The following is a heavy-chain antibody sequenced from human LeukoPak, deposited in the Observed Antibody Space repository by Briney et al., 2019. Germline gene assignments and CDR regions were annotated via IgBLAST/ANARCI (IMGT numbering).Heavy chain of an antibody. J-gene: IGHJ3*02. CDR3: ARNVAAGPGVAFDI. CDR2: MYYAGNT. D-gene: IGHD2-15*01. CDR1: GDSVSRFY. V-gene: IGHV4-59*08. Sequence: SETLSLTCTVSGDSVSRFYWGWIRQPPGKGLEWIGYMYYAGNTKYNPSLKSRVTMSVDTSKNHFSLKLSAVTAADTAVYFCARNVAAGPGVAFDIWGQGTMVTVSS.